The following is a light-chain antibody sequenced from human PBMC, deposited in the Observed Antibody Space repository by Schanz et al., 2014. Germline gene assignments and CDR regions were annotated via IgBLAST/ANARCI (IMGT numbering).Light chain of an antibody. CDR3: QQYDASVT. Sequence: EIVLTQSPATLSLSPGERVTLSCGASQSVSSSYLAWYQQKPGLAPRVLIYDASIRATGIPDRFSGSWSGTDFTLTISRLEPEDFAVYYCQQYDASVTFGQGTRLEI. J-gene: IGKJ5*01. CDR1: QSVSSSY. V-gene: IGKV3D-20*01. CDR2: DAS.